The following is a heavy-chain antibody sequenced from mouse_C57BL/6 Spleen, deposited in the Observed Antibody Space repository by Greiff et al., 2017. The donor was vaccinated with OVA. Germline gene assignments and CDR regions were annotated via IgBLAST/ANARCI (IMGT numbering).Heavy chain of an antibody. D-gene: IGHD1-1*02. J-gene: IGHJ1*03. CDR3: ARRAYGYWYFDV. Sequence: DVQLVESGPGLVKPSQSLSLTCSVTGYSITSGYYWNWIRQFPGNKLEWMGYISYDGSNNYNPSLKNRISITRDTSKNQFFLKLNSVTTEDTATYYCARRAYGYWYFDVWGTGTTVTVSS. CDR1: GYSITSGYY. V-gene: IGHV3-6*01. CDR2: ISYDGSN.